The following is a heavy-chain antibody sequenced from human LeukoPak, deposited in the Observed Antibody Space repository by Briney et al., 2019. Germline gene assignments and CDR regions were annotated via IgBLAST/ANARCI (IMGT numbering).Heavy chain of an antibody. J-gene: IGHJ4*02. Sequence: SQTLSLTCTVSGGSISSGGYYWSWIRQPPGKGLEWIGYIYHSGSTYYNPSLKSRVTISVDRSKNQFSLKLSSVTAADTAVYYRARDKGVWFGELLANWGQGTLVTVSS. CDR2: IYHSGST. V-gene: IGHV4-30-2*01. D-gene: IGHD3-10*01. CDR1: GGSISSGGYY. CDR3: ARDKGVWFGELLAN.